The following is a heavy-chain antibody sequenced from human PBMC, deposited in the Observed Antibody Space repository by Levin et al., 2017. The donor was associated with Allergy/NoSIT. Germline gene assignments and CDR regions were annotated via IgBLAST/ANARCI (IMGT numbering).Heavy chain of an antibody. V-gene: IGHV3-30-3*01. CDR1: GFTFSSYA. D-gene: IGHD6-13*01. Sequence: GGSLRLSCAASGFTFSSYAMHWVRQAPGKGLEWVAVISYDGSNKYYADSVKGRFTISRDNSKNTLYLQMNSLRAEDTAVYYCASIAAAEPPLDYWGQGTLVTVSS. CDR3: ASIAAAEPPLDY. CDR2: ISYDGSNK. J-gene: IGHJ4*02.